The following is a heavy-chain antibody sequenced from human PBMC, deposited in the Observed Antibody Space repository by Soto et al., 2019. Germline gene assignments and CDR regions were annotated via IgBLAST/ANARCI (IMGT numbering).Heavy chain of an antibody. CDR3: AKDIAQAVAGTTLRYYYYGMDV. V-gene: IGHV3-43*01. CDR1: AFTFDDYT. D-gene: IGHD6-19*01. Sequence: GGSLRLSCGASAFTFDDYTMHWVRQAPGQGLEWVSLISWDGGSTYYADSVKGRFTISRDNSKNSLYLQMNSLRTEDTALYYCAKDIAQAVAGTTLRYYYYGMDVWGQGTTVTVSS. CDR2: ISWDGGST. J-gene: IGHJ6*02.